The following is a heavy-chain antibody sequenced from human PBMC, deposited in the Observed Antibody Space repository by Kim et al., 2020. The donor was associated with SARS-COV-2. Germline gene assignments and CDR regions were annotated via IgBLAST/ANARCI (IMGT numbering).Heavy chain of an antibody. CDR3: TREADRFLEGTDDAFDI. CDR2: IRSKAYGGTT. J-gene: IGHJ3*02. V-gene: IGHV3-49*04. CDR1: GFTFGDYT. Sequence: GGSLRLSCTASGFTFGDYTMSWVRQAPGKGLEWVGFIRSKAYGGTTEYAASVKGRFTISRDDSKSIAYLQMNSLKTEGTAVYYCTREADRFLEGTDDAFDIWGQGTIGAVSS. D-gene: IGHD3-3*01.